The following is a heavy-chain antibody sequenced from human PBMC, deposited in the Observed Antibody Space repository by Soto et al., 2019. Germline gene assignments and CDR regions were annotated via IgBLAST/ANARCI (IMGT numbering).Heavy chain of an antibody. D-gene: IGHD4-17*01. V-gene: IGHV3-11*01. CDR2: ISSSGSTI. Sequence: GGSLRLSCAASGFTFSDYYMSWSRQAPGKGLEWVSYISSSGSTIYYADSLKGRFTISRANDKNSLYLQMNSLRAEDTAVYYCARSMGHGLRNLFDYWGQGTLVTVSS. CDR3: ARSMGHGLRNLFDY. J-gene: IGHJ4*02. CDR1: GFTFSDYY.